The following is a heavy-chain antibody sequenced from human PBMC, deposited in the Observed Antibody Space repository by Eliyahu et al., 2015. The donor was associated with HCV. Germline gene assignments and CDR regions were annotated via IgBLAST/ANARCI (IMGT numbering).Heavy chain of an antibody. J-gene: IGHJ6*02. CDR3: ARTDSGSYYDYYYGMDV. CDR1: GYTFTXYA. Sequence: QVQLVQSGAEVKKPGASVXVSCKASGYTFTXYAMHWVRQAPGQRLEWMGWINAGNGNTKYSQKFQGRVTITRDTSASTAYMELSSLRSEDTAVYYCARTDSGSYYDYYYGMDVWGQGTTVTVSS. CDR2: INAGNGNT. D-gene: IGHD1-26*01. V-gene: IGHV1-3*01.